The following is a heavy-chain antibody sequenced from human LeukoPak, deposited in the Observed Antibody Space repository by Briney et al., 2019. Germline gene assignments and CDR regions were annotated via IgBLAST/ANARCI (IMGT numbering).Heavy chain of an antibody. CDR1: GYTFTSYG. V-gene: IGHV1-18*01. D-gene: IGHD3-22*01. Sequence: GASVTVSCKASGYTFTSYGISWVRQAPGQGLEWMGWISAYNGNTNYAQKLQGRVTMTTDTSTSTAYMELRSLRSDDTAVYYCARAGGSMYYYDSSGYSHFDYWGQGTLVTVSS. J-gene: IGHJ4*02. CDR3: ARAGGSMYYYDSSGYSHFDY. CDR2: ISAYNGNT.